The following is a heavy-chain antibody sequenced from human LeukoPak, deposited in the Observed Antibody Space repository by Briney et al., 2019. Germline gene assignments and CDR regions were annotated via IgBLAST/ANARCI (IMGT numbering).Heavy chain of an antibody. V-gene: IGHV3-13*01. CDR1: GFTFSTYD. CDR2: IGAGFDT. Sequence: GGSLRLSCAASGFTFSTYDFHWVRQVTGKGLQWVSAIGAGFDTYYQDSVRARFTISRENAKNSLYLQMNSLTVGDTAVYHCAREDSTRSGVRELDYWGQGILVTVSS. J-gene: IGHJ4*02. CDR3: AREDSTRSGVRELDY. D-gene: IGHD3-10*01.